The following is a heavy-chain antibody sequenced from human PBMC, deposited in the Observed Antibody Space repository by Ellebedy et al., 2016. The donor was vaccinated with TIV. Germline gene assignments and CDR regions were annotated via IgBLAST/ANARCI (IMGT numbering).Heavy chain of an antibody. J-gene: IGHJ4*02. D-gene: IGHD1-26*01. Sequence: ASVKVSCKASGYIFTSYGISWVRQAPGQGLEWMGWISAYNGNTNYGQNLQGRVTLTTDTSPSTGYMELRSLRPDDTAVYYCARDRAGLLVGADFDYWGQGTLVTVSS. V-gene: IGHV1-18*01. CDR3: ARDRAGLLVGADFDY. CDR2: ISAYNGNT. CDR1: GYIFTSYG.